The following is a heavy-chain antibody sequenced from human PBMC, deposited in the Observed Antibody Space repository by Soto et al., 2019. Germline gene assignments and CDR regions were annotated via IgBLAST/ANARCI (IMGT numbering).Heavy chain of an antibody. D-gene: IGHD1-1*01. CDR2: ISAHNGNT. J-gene: IGHJ4*02. CDR3: ARGRYGDY. Sequence: QVHLVQSGAEVKKPGASVKVSCKGSGYGFTTYGITWVRQAPGQGLEWMAWISAHNGNTNYAQKLQGRVTVTRDTTTSTAYMDLRSLRSDDTAVYYCARGRYGDYWGQGAVVTVSS. V-gene: IGHV1-18*01. CDR1: GYGFTTYG.